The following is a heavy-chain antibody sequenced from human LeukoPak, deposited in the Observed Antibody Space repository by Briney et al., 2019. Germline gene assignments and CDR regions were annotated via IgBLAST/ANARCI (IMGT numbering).Heavy chain of an antibody. J-gene: IGHJ6*03. CDR1: GFTFSSYG. D-gene: IGHD3-10*01. CDR2: ISGSGGST. Sequence: QSGGSLRLSCAASGFTFSSYGMSWVRQAPGKGLEWVSAISGSGGSTYYADSVKGRLTISRDNSKNTLFLQMNSLRAEDTAVYYCARGDYGSGSPYYYYMDVWGKGTTVTISS. V-gene: IGHV3-23*01. CDR3: ARGDYGSGSPYYYYMDV.